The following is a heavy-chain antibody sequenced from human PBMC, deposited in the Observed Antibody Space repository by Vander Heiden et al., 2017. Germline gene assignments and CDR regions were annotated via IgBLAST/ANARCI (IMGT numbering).Heavy chain of an antibody. D-gene: IGHD3-16*01. CDR3: AKVIGGGGGIFDY. J-gene: IGHJ4*02. V-gene: IGHV3-9*01. CDR1: GFTFDDYA. Sequence: EVQLVESGGGLVQPGRSLSLSCAASGFTFDDYAMHWVRQAPGKGLEWVSGISWNSGSIGYADSVKGRFTISRDNAKNSLYLQMNSLRAEDTALYYCAKVIGGGGGIFDYWGQGTLVTVSS. CDR2: ISWNSGSI.